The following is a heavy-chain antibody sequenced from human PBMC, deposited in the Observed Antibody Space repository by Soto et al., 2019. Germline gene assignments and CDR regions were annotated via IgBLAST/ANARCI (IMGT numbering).Heavy chain of an antibody. D-gene: IGHD6-6*01. CDR3: ARSRQLVVNYYYGMDV. J-gene: IGHJ6*02. CDR1: GYTFTGYY. Sequence: ASVKVSCKASGYTFTGYYMHWVRQAPGQGLEWMGWINPNSGGTNYAQKFQGRVTMTRDTSTSTAYMELSRLRSDDTAVYYCARSRQLVVNYYYGMDVWGQGTTVTVSS. V-gene: IGHV1-2*02. CDR2: INPNSGGT.